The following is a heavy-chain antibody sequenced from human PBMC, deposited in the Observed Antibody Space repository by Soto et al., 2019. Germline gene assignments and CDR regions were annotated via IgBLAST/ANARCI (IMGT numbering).Heavy chain of an antibody. D-gene: IGHD2-15*01. CDR2: IYWDDDK. CDR1: GFSLSTSGVG. V-gene: IGHV2-5*02. CDR3: AHRHPLGYCGGGSCQGDAFDI. J-gene: IGHJ3*02. Sequence: QITLKESGPTLVKPTQTLTLTCTFSGFSLSTSGVGVGWIRQPPGKALEWLALIYWDDDKRYSPSLKSRLTITKDTSKNQVVLTMTNMDPVDTATYYCAHRHPLGYCGGGSCQGDAFDIWGQGTMVTVSS.